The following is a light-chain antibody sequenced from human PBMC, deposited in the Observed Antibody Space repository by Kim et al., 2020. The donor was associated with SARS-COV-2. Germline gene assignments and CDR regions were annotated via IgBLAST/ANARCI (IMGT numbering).Light chain of an antibody. V-gene: IGKV3-20*01. CDR2: GAS. Sequence: EIVLTQSPDTLSLSPGERATLSCRASQIVSSSSLSWYQQKPGQAPRLLIYGASIRATGIPDRFSGSGSGTDFTLTISRLEAEDFALYYCQQYDPSPAMYTFGQGTKLEI. J-gene: IGKJ2*01. CDR3: QQYDPSPAMYT. CDR1: QIVSSSS.